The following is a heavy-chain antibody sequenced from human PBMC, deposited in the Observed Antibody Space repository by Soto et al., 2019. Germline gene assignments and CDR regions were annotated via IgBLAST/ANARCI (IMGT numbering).Heavy chain of an antibody. V-gene: IGHV4-59*01. Sequence: LETLSLTCTVSGGSSSSYYWSWIRQPPGKGLEWIGYIYYSGSTNYNPSLKSRVTISVDTSKNQFSLKLSSVTAADTAVYYCARDRSLDYWGQGTLVTVSS. CDR1: GGSSSSYY. CDR3: ARDRSLDY. J-gene: IGHJ4*02. CDR2: IYYSGST.